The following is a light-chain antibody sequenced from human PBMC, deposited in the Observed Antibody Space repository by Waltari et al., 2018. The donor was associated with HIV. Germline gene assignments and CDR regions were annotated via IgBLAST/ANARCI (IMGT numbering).Light chain of an antibody. CDR1: QGISNS. Sequence: EIQMTQSPSSRSASVGDRVTITCRASQGISNSLAWYQQKPGKAPKLLFYGAYRLQSGVSSRFSASGAGTDYTLIINGLQSEDFATYYCQQYFRTPRTFGQGTKVDIE. CDR2: GAY. J-gene: IGKJ1*01. CDR3: QQYFRTPRT. V-gene: IGKV1-NL1*01.